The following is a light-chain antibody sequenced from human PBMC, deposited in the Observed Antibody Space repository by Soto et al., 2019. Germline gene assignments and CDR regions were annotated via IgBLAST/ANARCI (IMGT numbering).Light chain of an antibody. V-gene: IGLV2-14*01. CDR3: SSYTSSNTWV. J-gene: IGLJ3*02. Sequence: QSALTQPASVSGSPGQSITISCTGTSSDVGGYNYVSWYQQHPGKAPKLMIYEVSNRPSGVSNRFSGSKSGNTASLTISGLQAEDEADYYCSSYTSSNTWVLGGGTKVTVL. CDR2: EVS. CDR1: SSDVGGYNY.